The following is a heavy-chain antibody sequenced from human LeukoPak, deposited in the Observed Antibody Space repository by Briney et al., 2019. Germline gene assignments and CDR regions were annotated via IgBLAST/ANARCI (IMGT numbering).Heavy chain of an antibody. Sequence: ASVKVSCKASGYTFTGYYIHWVRQASGQGLEWMGWINPNSGGTNYAQKFQGRVTMTRDTSISTAYMELSRLRSDDTAVFFCARGGYTGYLDSWGQGTLVTVSS. V-gene: IGHV1-2*02. J-gene: IGHJ4*02. D-gene: IGHD2-2*02. CDR1: GYTFTGYY. CDR2: INPNSGGT. CDR3: ARGGYTGYLDS.